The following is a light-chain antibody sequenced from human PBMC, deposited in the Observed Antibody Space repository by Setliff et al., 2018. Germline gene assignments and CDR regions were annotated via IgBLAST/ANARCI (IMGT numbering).Light chain of an antibody. V-gene: IGLV2-14*03. J-gene: IGLJ1*01. Sequence: QSALTQAASVSGSPGQSIAISCTGTSSDIGVYNYVSWYQQHPGKAPKLMIYDVSRRPSGVSNRFSGSKSGNTASLTISGLQPEDEAGYYCSSYITSSTPPHVFGAGTKGTVL. CDR3: SSYITSSTPPHV. CDR1: SSDIGVYNY. CDR2: DVS.